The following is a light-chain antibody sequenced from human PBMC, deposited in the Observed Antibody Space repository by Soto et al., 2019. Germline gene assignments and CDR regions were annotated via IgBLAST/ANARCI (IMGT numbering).Light chain of an antibody. Sequence: EIVLTQSPATLSLSPGERATLSCRASQSVSSNLAWYQQKPGQAPRLLIYDASNRATGIPARFSGSGSGTDFTLTISSLEPEDFAVYYCQQRSNWPLTFGRGTKVEIK. CDR3: QQRSNWPLT. J-gene: IGKJ4*01. CDR2: DAS. V-gene: IGKV3-11*01. CDR1: QSVSSN.